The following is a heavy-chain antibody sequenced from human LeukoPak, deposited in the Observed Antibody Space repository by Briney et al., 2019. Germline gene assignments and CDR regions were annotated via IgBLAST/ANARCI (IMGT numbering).Heavy chain of an antibody. CDR2: ISGNGYA. V-gene: IGHV3-23*01. J-gene: IGHJ4*02. CDR3: AKRGAEVGTTVAPGDY. Sequence: GGTLRLSCAASGFTFSSYGMSWVRQAPGKGLEWVSAISGNGYAYYADSVEGRFTISRDNSKNTLYLQMNSLRAEDTAVYYCAKRGAEVGTTVAPGDYWGQGTLLTVSS. D-gene: IGHD1-26*01. CDR1: GFTFSSYG.